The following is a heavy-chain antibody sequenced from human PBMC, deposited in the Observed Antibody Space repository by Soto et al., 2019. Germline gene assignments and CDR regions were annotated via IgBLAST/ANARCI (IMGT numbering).Heavy chain of an antibody. V-gene: IGHV4-39*01. J-gene: IGHJ4*02. D-gene: IGHD6-13*01. CDR2: VYYSGTT. CDR3: ATIAAGGWFVY. Sequence: QLQLQESGPGLVKPSETLSLTCTVSGGSISSSSYYWGWIRQPPGKGLEWIGSVYYSGTTYYNPSRKSRLTISVDTSKNQFSLKLSSVTAADTTVYYCATIAAGGWFVYWGQGTLVTVSS. CDR1: GGSISSSSYY.